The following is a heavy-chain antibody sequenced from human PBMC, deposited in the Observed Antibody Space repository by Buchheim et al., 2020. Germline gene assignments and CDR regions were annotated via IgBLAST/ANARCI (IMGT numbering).Heavy chain of an antibody. CDR3: ARGKQLGPGEDFDY. D-gene: IGHD6-6*01. J-gene: IGHJ4*02. Sequence: QVQLQQWGAGLLKPSETLSLTCAVYGGSFSGYYWSWIRQPPGKGLEWIGEINHSGSTNYNPSLKSRVTITVDTSKNQFSLELSSVTAADTAVYYCARGKQLGPGEDFDYWGQGTL. CDR2: INHSGST. CDR1: GGSFSGYY. V-gene: IGHV4-34*01.